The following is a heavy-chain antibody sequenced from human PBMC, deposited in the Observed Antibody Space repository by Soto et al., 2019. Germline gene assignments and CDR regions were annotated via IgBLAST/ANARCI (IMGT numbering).Heavy chain of an antibody. J-gene: IGHJ5*02. V-gene: IGHV4-30-2*01. CDR2: IYHSGST. Sequence: PSETLSLTCAVSGGSISSGGYSWSWIRQPPGKGLEWIGYIYHSGSTYYNPSLKSRVTISVDRSKNQFSLKLSSVTAADTAVYYCAGGFGTMVRGVIIRNWFDPWGQGTLVTVSS. D-gene: IGHD3-10*01. CDR1: GGSISSGGYS. CDR3: AGGFGTMVRGVIIRNWFDP.